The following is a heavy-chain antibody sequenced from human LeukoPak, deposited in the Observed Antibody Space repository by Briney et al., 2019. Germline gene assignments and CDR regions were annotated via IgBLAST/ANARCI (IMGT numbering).Heavy chain of an antibody. Sequence: GGSLRLSCAASGFTFSSYAMSWVRRAPGKGLEWVSAISGSGGSTYYADSVKGRFTISRDNSKNTLYLQTNSLRAEDTAVYYCAKGSEKGDYGSYYYGMDVWGQGTTVAVSS. CDR1: GFTFSSYA. CDR2: ISGSGGST. D-gene: IGHD4-17*01. CDR3: AKGSEKGDYGSYYYGMDV. J-gene: IGHJ6*02. V-gene: IGHV3-23*01.